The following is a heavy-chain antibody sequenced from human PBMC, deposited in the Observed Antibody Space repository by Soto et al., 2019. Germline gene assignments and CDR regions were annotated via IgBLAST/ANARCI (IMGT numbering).Heavy chain of an antibody. D-gene: IGHD6-19*01. V-gene: IGHV3-23*01. CDR2: ISGSGGST. Sequence: EVQLLESGGGLVQPGGSLRLSCAASGFTFSSYAMSWVRQAPGKGLEWVTAISGSGGSTYYADSVKGRFTISRDNSKNTLYQQRNGLRAEDTAVYYCAKELSFSSGWTEFDYWGQGTLVTVSS. CDR1: GFTFSSYA. J-gene: IGHJ4*02. CDR3: AKELSFSSGWTEFDY.